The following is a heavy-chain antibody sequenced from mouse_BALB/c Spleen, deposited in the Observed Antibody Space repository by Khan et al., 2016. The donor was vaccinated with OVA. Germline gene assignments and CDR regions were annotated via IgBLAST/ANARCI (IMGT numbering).Heavy chain of an antibody. J-gene: IGHJ3*01. CDR1: GFSLTTYG. CDR3: ARNYDYDEGLAY. Sequence: VQVVESGPGLVQPSQSLSITCTVSGFSLTTYGVHWVRQSPGKGLEWLGVIWSGGSTDYNAAFISRLSISKDSSKSQVFFKMNSLQVNDTAIYDWARNYDYDEGLAYWGQGTLVTVSA. V-gene: IGHV2-2*02. D-gene: IGHD2-4*01. CDR2: IWSGGST.